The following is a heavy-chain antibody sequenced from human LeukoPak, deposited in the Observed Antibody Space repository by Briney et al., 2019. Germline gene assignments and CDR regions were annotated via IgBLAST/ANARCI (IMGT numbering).Heavy chain of an antibody. CDR3: ARDREFDY. Sequence: PGRSLRLSCAASGFTFHDFAMHWVRQAPGRGLECVSYISSSSSYIYYADAVKGRFTISRDNAKNSLYMQMNSLRAEDTAVYYCARDREFDYWGQGTLVTVSS. V-gene: IGHV3-21*01. D-gene: IGHD1-26*01. J-gene: IGHJ4*02. CDR1: GFTFHDFA. CDR2: ISSSSSYI.